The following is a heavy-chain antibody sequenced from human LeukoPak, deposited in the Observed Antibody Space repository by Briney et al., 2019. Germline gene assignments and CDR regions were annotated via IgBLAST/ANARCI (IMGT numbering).Heavy chain of an antibody. CDR2: IYYSGST. CDR3: ATGGPRLDYYDSSGYYGLGAFDI. V-gene: IGHV4-59*01. J-gene: IGHJ3*02. D-gene: IGHD3-22*01. Sequence: ETLSLTCTVSGGSTSSYYWSRIRRPPGKGLEWIGYIYYSGSTNYNPSLKSRVTISVDTSKNQFSLKLSSVTAADTAVYYCATGGPRLDYYDSSGYYGLGAFDIWGQGTMVTVSS. CDR1: GGSTSSYY.